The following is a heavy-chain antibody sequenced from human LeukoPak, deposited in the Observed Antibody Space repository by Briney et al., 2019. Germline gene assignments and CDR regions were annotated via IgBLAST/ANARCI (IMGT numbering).Heavy chain of an antibody. D-gene: IGHD6-13*01. CDR2: IYYSGST. J-gene: IGHJ5*02. V-gene: IGHV4-59*01. Sequence: SETLSLTCAVYGGSFSSYYWSWIRQPPGKGLEWIGYIYYSGSTNYNPSLKSRVTISVDTSKNQFSLKLSSVTAADTAVYYCARDKGYSSSWTHFDPWGQGTLVTVSS. CDR3: ARDKGYSSSWTHFDP. CDR1: GGSFSSYY.